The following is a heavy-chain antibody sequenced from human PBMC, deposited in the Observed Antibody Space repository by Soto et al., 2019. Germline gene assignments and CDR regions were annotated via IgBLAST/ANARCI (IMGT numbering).Heavy chain of an antibody. D-gene: IGHD2-21*01. J-gene: IGHJ6*02. Sequence: EVQLVESGGGLDQPGGSLRLSCAASGFTFSSYAMHWVRQAPGKGLEYVSVITSNGGNTDYASSVKGRFTISRDNSKNTLYLQMGSLRAEDMAVYYCARRIPFGYGMDVWGQGTTVTVSS. V-gene: IGHV3-64*01. CDR2: ITSNGGNT. CDR3: ARRIPFGYGMDV. CDR1: GFTFSSYA.